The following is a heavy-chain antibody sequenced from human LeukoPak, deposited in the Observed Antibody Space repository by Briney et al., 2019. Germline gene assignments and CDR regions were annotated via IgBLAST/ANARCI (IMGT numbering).Heavy chain of an antibody. CDR2: ISSSGTT. D-gene: IGHD5-12*01. J-gene: IGHJ4*02. CDR3: AGVGNGGYGGFDY. V-gene: IGHV4-30-4*01. CDR1: SGSISSGDYY. Sequence: SETLSLTCTVSSGSISSGDYYWSWIRQPPGKGLEWIGYISSSGTTYYNPSLRSRITISVDSSKSQFSLNLSSVTASDTAVYYCAGVGNGGYGGFDYWGQGTLVTVSS.